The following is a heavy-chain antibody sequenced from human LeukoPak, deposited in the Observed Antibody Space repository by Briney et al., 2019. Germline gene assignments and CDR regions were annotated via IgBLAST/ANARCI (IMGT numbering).Heavy chain of an antibody. V-gene: IGHV3-30*04. J-gene: IGHJ4*02. CDR2: ISYDGSDK. Sequence: PGGSLRLSCAASRFTFSNYAMHWVRQAPGKGLEWVAVISYDGSDKYYADSVKGRFTISRDNAKNSLYLQMNSLRAEDTAVYYCARVSDFDYWGQGTLVTVSS. CDR3: ARVSDFDY. CDR1: RFTFSNYA.